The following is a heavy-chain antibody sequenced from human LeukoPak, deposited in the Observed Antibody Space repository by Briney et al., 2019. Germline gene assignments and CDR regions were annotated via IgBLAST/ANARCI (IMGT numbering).Heavy chain of an antibody. CDR3: ARVFSYYDIFDI. CDR1: GYTFTGYY. D-gene: IGHD3-9*01. J-gene: IGHJ3*02. CDR2: INPNSGGT. V-gene: IGHV1-2*02. Sequence: ASVKVSCKASGYTFTGYYMHWVRQAPGQGLEWMGWINPNSGGTNYAQKLQGRVTMTTDTSTSTAYMELRSLRSDDTAVYYCARVFSYYDIFDIWGQGTMVTVSS.